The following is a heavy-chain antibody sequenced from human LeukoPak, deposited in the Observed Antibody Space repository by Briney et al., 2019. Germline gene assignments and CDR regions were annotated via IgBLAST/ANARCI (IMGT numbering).Heavy chain of an antibody. Sequence: SETLSLTCTVSGGSISSSSYYWGWIRQPPGKGLEWIGSSYYSGSTYYNPSLKSRVTISVDTSKNQFSLKLSSVTAADTAVYYCARERVLLWFGELFYWGQGTLVTVSS. V-gene: IGHV4-39*07. CDR2: SYYSGST. CDR3: ARERVLLWFGELFY. D-gene: IGHD3-10*01. CDR1: GGSISSSSYY. J-gene: IGHJ4*02.